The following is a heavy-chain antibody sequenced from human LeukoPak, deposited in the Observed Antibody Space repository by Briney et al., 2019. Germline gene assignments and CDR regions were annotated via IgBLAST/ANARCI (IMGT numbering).Heavy chain of an antibody. V-gene: IGHV4-38-2*02. CDR1: GYSISSGYY. Sequence: PSETLSLTCTVSGYSISSGYYWGWIRQPPGKGLEWIGSIYHSGSTYYNPSLKSRVTISVDTSKNQFSLKLSSVTAADTAVYYCAREGDVLLWFEIDYWGQGTLVTVSS. J-gene: IGHJ4*02. CDR3: AREGDVLLWFEIDY. CDR2: IYHSGST. D-gene: IGHD3-10*01.